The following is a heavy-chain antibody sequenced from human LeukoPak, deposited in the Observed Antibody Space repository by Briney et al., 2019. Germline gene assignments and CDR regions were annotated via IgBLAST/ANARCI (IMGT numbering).Heavy chain of an antibody. V-gene: IGHV3-66*01. D-gene: IGHD1-26*01. J-gene: IGHJ3*02. Sequence: GGSLRLSCAASGFTVSSNYMTWVRQAPGKGLEWVSVIYSGGSTYYADSVKGRFTISRDNSKNTLYLQMNSLRAEDTAAYYCARIVAGGAFDIWGQGTMVTVSS. CDR1: GFTVSSNY. CDR3: ARIVAGGAFDI. CDR2: IYSGGST.